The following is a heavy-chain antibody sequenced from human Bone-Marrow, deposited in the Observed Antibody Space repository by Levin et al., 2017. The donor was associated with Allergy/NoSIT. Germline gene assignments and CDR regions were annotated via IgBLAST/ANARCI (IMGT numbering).Heavy chain of an antibody. V-gene: IGHV3-30*18. D-gene: IGHD2-15*01. CDR3: AKDRDRYCSGGSCYAAWFDP. Sequence: GGSLRLSCAASGFTFSSYGMHWVRQAPGKGLEWVAVISYDGSNKYYADSVKGRFTISRDNSKNTLYLQMNSLRAEDTAVYYCAKDRDRYCSGGSCYAAWFDPWGQGTLVTVSS. CDR2: ISYDGSNK. J-gene: IGHJ5*02. CDR1: GFTFSSYG.